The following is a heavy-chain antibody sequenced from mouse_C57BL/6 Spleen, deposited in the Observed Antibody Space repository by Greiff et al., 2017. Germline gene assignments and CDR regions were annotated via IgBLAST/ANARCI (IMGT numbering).Heavy chain of an antibody. Sequence: QVHVKQPGAELVRPGSSVKLSCKASGYTFTSYWMHWVKQRPIQGLEWIGNIDPSDSETHYNQKFKDKATLTVDKSSSTAYMQLSSLTSEDSAVYYCARYYYGSNWYFDVWGTGTTVTVSS. V-gene: IGHV1-52*01. CDR3: ARYYYGSNWYFDV. D-gene: IGHD1-1*01. J-gene: IGHJ1*03. CDR1: GYTFTSYW. CDR2: IDPSDSET.